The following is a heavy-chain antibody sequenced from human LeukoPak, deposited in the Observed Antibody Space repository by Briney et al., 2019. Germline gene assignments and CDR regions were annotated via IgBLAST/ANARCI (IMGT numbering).Heavy chain of an antibody. CDR3: WRQTHCRADSCIGS. D-gene: IGHD2-21*02. J-gene: IGHJ4*02. CDR2: IYPRDSET. V-gene: IGHV5-51*01. Sequence: GESLKISCEGSGYSFTNYWIGWVRQMPGKGLEWMGIIYPRDSETTYSPSFQGQVTILADQNMNIAYLQWSSLKASDTAMYFCWRQTHCRADSCIGSWGQGTLVTVSS. CDR1: GYSFTNYW.